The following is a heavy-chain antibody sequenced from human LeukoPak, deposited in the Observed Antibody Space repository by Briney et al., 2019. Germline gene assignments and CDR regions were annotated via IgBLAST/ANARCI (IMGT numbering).Heavy chain of an antibody. CDR2: VTGDGDRT. V-gene: IGHV3-43*02. CDR3: AKDLVGGGFYGLDV. D-gene: IGHD2-15*01. Sequence: GGSLRLSCAASGFAFADYAIHWVRQSPGKGLEWVSLVTGDGDRTYYADSVKGRFTIYRDNSKNSLSLQMNSLRTEDIALYFCAKDLVGGGFYGLDVWGQGTTVTVSS. CDR1: GFAFADYA. J-gene: IGHJ6*02.